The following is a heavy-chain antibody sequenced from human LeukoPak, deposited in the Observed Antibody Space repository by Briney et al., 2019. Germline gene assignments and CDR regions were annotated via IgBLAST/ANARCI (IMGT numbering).Heavy chain of an antibody. Sequence: PGGSLRLSCAASGFTFSSAWMGWVRQAPGKGLEWVGRIKSKTDGGATDYAAPVKGRFTISRDDSKNTLYLQMDSLKTEDTAVYYCSTSQGVVVIYYYGMDVWGQGTTVTVSS. V-gene: IGHV3-15*01. D-gene: IGHD2-2*01. J-gene: IGHJ6*02. CDR1: GFTFSSAW. CDR3: STSQGVVVIYYYGMDV. CDR2: IKSKTDGGAT.